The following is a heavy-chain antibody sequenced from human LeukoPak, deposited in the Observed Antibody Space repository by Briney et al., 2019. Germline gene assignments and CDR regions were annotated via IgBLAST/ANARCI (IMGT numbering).Heavy chain of an antibody. D-gene: IGHD1-1*01. J-gene: IGHJ3*02. CDR1: GGPISSGSYY. CDR2: IYTSGST. Sequence: PSETLSLTCTVSGGPISSGSYYWSWIRQPAGKGLEWIGRIYTSGSTNYNPSLKSRVTISVDTSKNQFSLKLSSVTAADTAVYYCARGNDPPGGDAFDIWGQGTMVTVSS. V-gene: IGHV4-61*02. CDR3: ARGNDPPGGDAFDI.